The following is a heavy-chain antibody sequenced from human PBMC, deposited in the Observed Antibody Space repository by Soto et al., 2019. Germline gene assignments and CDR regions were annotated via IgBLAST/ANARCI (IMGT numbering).Heavy chain of an antibody. Sequence: ASVKVSCKASGNTFASYGISWVRQAPGQGLEWMGWISPYNGDTEYSQKLQDRLTMTTDTSASTAYVELRNLRSDDTAVYYCARLPKSYFYYYGMDVWGQGTTVTVSS. CDR3: ARLPKSYFYYYGMDV. J-gene: IGHJ6*02. CDR2: ISPYNGDT. V-gene: IGHV1-18*01. D-gene: IGHD6-25*01. CDR1: GNTFASYG.